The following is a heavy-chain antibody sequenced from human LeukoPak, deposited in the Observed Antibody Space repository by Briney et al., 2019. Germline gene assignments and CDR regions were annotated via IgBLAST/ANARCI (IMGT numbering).Heavy chain of an antibody. Sequence: GGSLRLSCAASGFTFSSYWMHWVRQAPGKGLVWVSRINSDGSSTSYADSVKGRFTISRDNSKNTLYLQMNSLRAEDTAVYYCAKDTAAHITMIRKEDDYWGQGTLVTVSS. J-gene: IGHJ4*02. CDR2: INSDGSST. CDR3: AKDTAAHITMIRKEDDY. D-gene: IGHD3-22*01. V-gene: IGHV3-74*01. CDR1: GFTFSSYW.